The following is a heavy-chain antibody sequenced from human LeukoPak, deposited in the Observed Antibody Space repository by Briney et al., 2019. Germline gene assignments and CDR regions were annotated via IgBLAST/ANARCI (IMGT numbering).Heavy chain of an antibody. V-gene: IGHV1-18*01. CDR1: GYTFTSYG. D-gene: IGHD3-3*01. CDR2: ISAYNGNT. CDR3: ARDFPPWSGYYLGDI. Sequence: ASVKVSCKASGYTFTSYGISWVRQAPGQGLEWMGWISAYNGNTNYAQKLQGRVTMTTDTSASTAYMELRSLRSDDTAVYYCARDFPPWSGYYLGDIWGQGTLVTVSS. J-gene: IGHJ4*02.